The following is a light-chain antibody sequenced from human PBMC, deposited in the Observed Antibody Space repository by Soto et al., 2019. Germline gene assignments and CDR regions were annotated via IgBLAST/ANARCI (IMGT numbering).Light chain of an antibody. CDR3: SSYTTSSTLVV. V-gene: IGLV2-14*01. CDR2: EVS. J-gene: IGLJ2*01. CDR1: SSDVGGYNY. Sequence: QSALTQPASVSGSPGQSITISCIGTSSDVGGYNYVSWYQQHPGEAPKLMIYEVSYRPSGVSNRFSGSKSGNTASLTISGLQAEDEADYYCSSYTTSSTLVVFGGGTKLTVL.